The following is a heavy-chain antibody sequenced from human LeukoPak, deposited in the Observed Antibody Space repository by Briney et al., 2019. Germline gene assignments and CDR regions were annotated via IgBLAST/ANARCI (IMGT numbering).Heavy chain of an antibody. Sequence: PSETPSLTCTVSGGSISIYYWSWIRQPPGKGLEWIGYIYYSGSTNYNPSLKSRVTISVDTSRNQFSLKLSSVTAADTAVYYCARGGTVRNGMDVWGQGTTVTVSS. D-gene: IGHD1-26*01. CDR3: ARGGTVRNGMDV. J-gene: IGHJ6*02. V-gene: IGHV4-59*01. CDR1: GGSISIYY. CDR2: IYYSGST.